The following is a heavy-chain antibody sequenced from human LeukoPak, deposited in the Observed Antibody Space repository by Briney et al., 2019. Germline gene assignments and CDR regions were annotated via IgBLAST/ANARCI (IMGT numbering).Heavy chain of an antibody. J-gene: IGHJ2*01. Sequence: GGSLRLSCAASGFTLSSYWMSWVRQAPGKGLEWVANIKQDGSEKYYVDSVKGRFTISRDNAKNSLYLQMNSLRAEDTAVYYRARDPVPAATRSYWYFDLWGRGTLVTVSS. CDR3: ARDPVPAATRSYWYFDL. CDR2: IKQDGSEK. V-gene: IGHV3-7*01. CDR1: GFTLSSYW. D-gene: IGHD2-2*01.